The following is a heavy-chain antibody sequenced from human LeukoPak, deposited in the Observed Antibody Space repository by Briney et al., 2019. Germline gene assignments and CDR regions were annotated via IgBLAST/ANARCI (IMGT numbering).Heavy chain of an antibody. J-gene: IGHJ5*02. CDR1: GGSISSSSYY. Sequence: SETLSLTCTVSGGSISSSSYYWGWVRQPPGKGLEWIGSIYYSGSTYYNPSLKSRVTISVDTSKNQFSLKLSSVTAADTAVYYCARHLLFGVDNWFDPWGQGTLVTVSS. CDR3: ARHLLFGVDNWFDP. CDR2: IYYSGST. V-gene: IGHV4-39*01. D-gene: IGHD3-3*01.